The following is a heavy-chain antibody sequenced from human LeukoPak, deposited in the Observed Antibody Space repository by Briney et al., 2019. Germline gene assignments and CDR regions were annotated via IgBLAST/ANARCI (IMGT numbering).Heavy chain of an antibody. V-gene: IGHV1-18*01. D-gene: IGHD3-22*01. CDR3: ARDYYYDSSGYYPGGDY. Sequence: ASVKVSCKASGYTFTSYGISWVRQAPGQGLEWVGWISAYNGNTNYAQKLQGRVTMTTDTSTSTAYMELRSLRSDDTAVYYCARDYYYDSSGYYPGGDYWGQGTLVTVSS. J-gene: IGHJ4*02. CDR2: ISAYNGNT. CDR1: GYTFTSYG.